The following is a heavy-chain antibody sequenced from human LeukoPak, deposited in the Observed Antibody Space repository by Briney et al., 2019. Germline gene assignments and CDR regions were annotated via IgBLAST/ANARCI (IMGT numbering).Heavy chain of an antibody. CDR1: GFTLSSYA. V-gene: IGHV3-23*01. D-gene: IGHD4-17*01. Sequence: GGSLRLSCAASGFTLSSYAMSWVRQAPGKGLEWVSVISTSAAYIYYADSVKGRFTISRDISRNTLFLQMNSLRAEDTAIYYCAKRVTTVTTWAFDYWGQGTLVTVSS. CDR3: AKRVTTVTTWAFDY. CDR2: ISTSAAYI. J-gene: IGHJ4*02.